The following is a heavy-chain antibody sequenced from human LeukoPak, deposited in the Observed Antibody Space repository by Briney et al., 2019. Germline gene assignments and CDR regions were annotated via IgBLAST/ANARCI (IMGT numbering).Heavy chain of an antibody. Sequence: GGSMRLSCAASGFTFSSYSMNWVRQAPGKGLEWVSYISSSSSTIYYADSVKGRFTISRDNAKNSLYLQMNSLRAEDTAVYYCARRVGATTFDYWGQGTLVTVPS. CDR3: ARRVGATTFDY. CDR2: ISSSSSTI. CDR1: GFTFSSYS. V-gene: IGHV3-48*04. D-gene: IGHD1-26*01. J-gene: IGHJ4*02.